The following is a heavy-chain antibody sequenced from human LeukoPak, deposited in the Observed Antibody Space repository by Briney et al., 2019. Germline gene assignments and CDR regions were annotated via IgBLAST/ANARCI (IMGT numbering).Heavy chain of an antibody. Sequence: SETLSLTCTVSGGSLSSYYWSWIRQPPGKGLEWIGHIYYSGSTNYNPSLKSRVTISLDTSKNQFSLKLSSVTAADTAVYYCARSSVLWFGELGRDYYFDYWGQGTLVTVSS. J-gene: IGHJ4*02. CDR1: GGSLSSYY. V-gene: IGHV4-59*01. CDR2: IYYSGST. CDR3: ARSSVLWFGELGRDYYFDY. D-gene: IGHD3-10*01.